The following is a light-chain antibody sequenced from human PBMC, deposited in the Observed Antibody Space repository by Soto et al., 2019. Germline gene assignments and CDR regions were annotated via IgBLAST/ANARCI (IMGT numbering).Light chain of an antibody. J-gene: IGKJ3*01. CDR3: QQSFTTLGT. CDR1: QSISSY. CDR2: LAS. V-gene: IGKV1-39*01. Sequence: DIQMTQSPSSLSASVGDRVTITCRASQSISSYVNWYHQRSGRTPQLLIYLASCLQSGVPLRFSGGGSATEFTLTISSLQPEDFGTYFCQQSFTTLGTFGPGTKVDV.